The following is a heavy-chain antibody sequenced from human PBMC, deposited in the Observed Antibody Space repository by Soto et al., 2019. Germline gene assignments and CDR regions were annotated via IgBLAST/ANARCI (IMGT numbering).Heavy chain of an antibody. J-gene: IGHJ4*02. CDR2: INHSGST. Sequence: QVQLQQWGAGLLKPSETLSLTCAVYGGSFSGYYWSWIRQPPGKGLEWIGEINHSGSTNYNPSLKRRVTISVDTSKNQFSRKLSSVTAADTAVYYCARGRGCSGGSCYPQLGYWGQGTLVTVSS. CDR3: ARGRGCSGGSCYPQLGY. D-gene: IGHD2-15*01. CDR1: GGSFSGYY. V-gene: IGHV4-34*01.